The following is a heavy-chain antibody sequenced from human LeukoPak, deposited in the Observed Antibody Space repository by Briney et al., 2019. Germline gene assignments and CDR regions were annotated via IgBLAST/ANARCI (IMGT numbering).Heavy chain of an antibody. D-gene: IGHD3-10*01. V-gene: IGHV3-30*02. CDR3: AKVRGAQYYYYYMDV. CDR1: GFTFSSYG. Sequence: GRSLRLSCAASGFTFSSYGMHWVRQAPGKGLEWVAFIRYDGSNKYYADSVKGRFTISRDNSKNTLYLQMNSLRAEDTAVYYCAKVRGAQYYYYYMDVWGKGTTVTISS. J-gene: IGHJ6*03. CDR2: IRYDGSNK.